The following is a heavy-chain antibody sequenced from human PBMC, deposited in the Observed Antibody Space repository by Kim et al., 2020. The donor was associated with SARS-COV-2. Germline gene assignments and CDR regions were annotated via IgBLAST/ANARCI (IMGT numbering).Heavy chain of an antibody. Sequence: SETLSLTCTVSGGSIGSGGYYWSWVRQHPGKALEWIGYIYYSGSAFYNPSLKSRVSISVDTSENRFSLKLSFVTAADTAVYFCAREVTAGTHFFDYWGQG. CDR1: GGSIGSGGYY. J-gene: IGHJ4*02. CDR3: AREVTAGTHFFDY. D-gene: IGHD6-13*01. CDR2: IYYSGSA. V-gene: IGHV4-31*03.